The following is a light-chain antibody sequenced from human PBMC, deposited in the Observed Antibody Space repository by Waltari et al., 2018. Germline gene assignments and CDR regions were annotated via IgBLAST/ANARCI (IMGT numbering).Light chain of an antibody. CDR1: SSDVGGYNF. Sequence: QSALTQPPSASGSPGQSVTISCTGTSSDVGGYNFVSWYQQHPGKPPNVVIYEVSKRPSGVPDRFSGSKSGNTASLTVSGVQGEDEADYYCSSYGGNDNLVFGGGTKLTVL. V-gene: IGLV2-8*01. CDR3: SSYGGNDNLV. CDR2: EVS. J-gene: IGLJ3*02.